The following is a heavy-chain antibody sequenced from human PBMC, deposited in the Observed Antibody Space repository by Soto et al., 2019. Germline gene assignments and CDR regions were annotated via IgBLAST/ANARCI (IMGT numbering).Heavy chain of an antibody. CDR2: IYYSGST. CDR3: ARGLYNWNYFDY. Sequence: TLSLTCTVSGGSISSGGYYWSWIRQHPGKGLEWIGYIYYSGSTYYNPSLKSRVTISVDTSKNQFSLKLSSVTAADTAVYYCARGLYNWNYFDYWGQGTLVTVSS. CDR1: GGSISSGGYY. V-gene: IGHV4-31*03. J-gene: IGHJ4*02. D-gene: IGHD1-20*01.